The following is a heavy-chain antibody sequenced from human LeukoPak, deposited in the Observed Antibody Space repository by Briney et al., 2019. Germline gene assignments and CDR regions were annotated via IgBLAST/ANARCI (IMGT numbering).Heavy chain of an antibody. CDR1: GFSFSSYA. V-gene: IGHV3-30*01. Sequence: PGGSLRLSCAASGFSFSSYALHWVRQAPGKGLEWVALISNDGRNQHYVSSVKGRFTISRDNSKSTLYLQMNSLRVEDTAVYYCARGNQWLIDYWGQGTQVTVSS. CDR3: ARGNQWLIDY. J-gene: IGHJ4*02. CDR2: ISNDGRNQ. D-gene: IGHD6-19*01.